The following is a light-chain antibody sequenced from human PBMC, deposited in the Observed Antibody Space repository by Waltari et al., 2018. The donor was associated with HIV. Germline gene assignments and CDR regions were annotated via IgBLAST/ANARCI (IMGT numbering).Light chain of an antibody. J-gene: IGLJ2*01. Sequence: QSVLILPPSASGTPGQRVTLSCSGSTVTIGSNPVTWYQPLPVTAPKLLISNDNQRPSGVPDRFSGSKSGTSASLTINGLRSDDEADYYCATWDETLNGVFGGGTKLTVL. CDR3: ATWDETLNGV. V-gene: IGLV1-44*01. CDR2: NDN. CDR1: TVTIGSNP.